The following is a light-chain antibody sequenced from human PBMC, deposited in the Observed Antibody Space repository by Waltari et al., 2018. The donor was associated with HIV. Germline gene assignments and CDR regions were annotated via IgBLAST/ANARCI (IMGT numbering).Light chain of an antibody. CDR3: QAWDSNTVV. J-gene: IGLJ2*01. CDR1: RLGEKD. V-gene: IGLV3-1*01. CDR2: YDS. Sequence: SYELTQPPSVSVSPGQTASITCSGNRLGEKDACWYKQKPGQSPVLVIYYDSRRPSGIPERFSGSNSGNTATLTISGTQAMDEADYYCQAWDSNTVVFGGGTKLTVL.